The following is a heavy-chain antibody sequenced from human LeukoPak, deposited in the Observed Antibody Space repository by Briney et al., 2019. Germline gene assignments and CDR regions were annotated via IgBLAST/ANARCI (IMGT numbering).Heavy chain of an antibody. J-gene: IGHJ6*03. CDR3: ATRPYYYYMDV. D-gene: IGHD6-6*01. CDR1: GGSISSYY. V-gene: IGHV4-34*01. CDR2: INHSGST. Sequence: KSSETLSLTCTVSGGSISSYYWSWIRQPPGKGLEWIGEINHSGSTNYNPSLKSRVTISVDTSKNQFSLKLSSVTAADTAVCYCATRPYYYYMDVWGKGTTVTVSS.